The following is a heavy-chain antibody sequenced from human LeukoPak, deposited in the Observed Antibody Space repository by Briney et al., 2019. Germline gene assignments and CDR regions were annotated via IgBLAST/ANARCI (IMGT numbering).Heavy chain of an antibody. D-gene: IGHD3-22*01. CDR2: MYSSGST. CDR3: ARWSSGDYYYVDY. Sequence: SETLSLTCTVSGGSISSYSWSWIRQPAGKGLEWIGRMYSSGSTKYNPSLKSRVTMSVDTPKNQISLKLTSVTAADTAIYYCARWSSGDYYYVDYWGQGTLVTVSS. V-gene: IGHV4-4*07. CDR1: GGSISSYS. J-gene: IGHJ4*02.